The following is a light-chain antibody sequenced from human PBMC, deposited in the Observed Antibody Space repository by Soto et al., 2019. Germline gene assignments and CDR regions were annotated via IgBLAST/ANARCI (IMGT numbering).Light chain of an antibody. CDR3: SSYTSSSTLL. J-gene: IGLJ2*01. CDR2: DVS. CDR1: SNDIGGHNY. Sequence: QSALTQPASVSGSPGQSITFSCTGTSNDIGGHNYVSWYQQHPGKAPKLMIFDVSNRPSGVSYRFSGSKSGNTASLTISGLQAEDEADYYSSSYTSSSTLLFGGGTKLTVL. V-gene: IGLV2-14*01.